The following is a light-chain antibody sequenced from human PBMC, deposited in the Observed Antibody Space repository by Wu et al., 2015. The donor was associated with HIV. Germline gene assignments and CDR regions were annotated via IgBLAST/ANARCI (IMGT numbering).Light chain of an antibody. J-gene: IGKJ2*01. CDR1: QSVSTY. CDR3: QQSNQWPPEYT. CDR2: AS. V-gene: IGKV3-15*01. Sequence: TXSCRASQSVSTYLAWYQTETWPGSQAPHLSASTRATGVPARFSGSGSGTEFTLTISSLQSEDFAVYYCQQSNQWPPEYTFGRGTKLDIK.